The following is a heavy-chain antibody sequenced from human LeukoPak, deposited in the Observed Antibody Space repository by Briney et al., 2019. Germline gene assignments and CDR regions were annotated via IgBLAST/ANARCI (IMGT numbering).Heavy chain of an antibody. J-gene: IGHJ4*02. CDR2: IYSDGRI. CDR3: ARESGYSYGLAGFFDY. CDR1: GFTVSSNY. Sequence: GGSLRLSCAASGFTVSSNYMSWVRQAPGKGLEWVSVIYSDGRIHYADSVKGRFTISRDDSKNTLYLQMNSLRAEDTAVYCCARESGYSYGLAGFFDYWGQGTLVTVSS. V-gene: IGHV3-53*01. D-gene: IGHD5-18*01.